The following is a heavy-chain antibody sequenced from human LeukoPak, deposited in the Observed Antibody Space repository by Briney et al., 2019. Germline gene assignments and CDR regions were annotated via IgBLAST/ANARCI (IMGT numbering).Heavy chain of an antibody. CDR2: ISSSSSYI. CDR3: ARSLSYYDSSGYYYRSDYFDY. V-gene: IGHV3-21*01. D-gene: IGHD3-22*01. CDR1: GFTFSSYS. Sequence: GGSLRLSCAASGFTFSSYSMNWVRQAPGKGLEWVSSISSSSSYIYYADSVKGRFTISRDNAKNSLYLQMNSLRAEDTAVYYCARSLSYYDSSGYYYRSDYFDYWGQGTLVTVSS. J-gene: IGHJ4*02.